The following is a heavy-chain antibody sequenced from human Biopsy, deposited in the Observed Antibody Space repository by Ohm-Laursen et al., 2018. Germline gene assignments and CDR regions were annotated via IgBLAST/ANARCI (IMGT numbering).Heavy chain of an antibody. J-gene: IGHJ4*02. CDR3: TKERRGWYSER. D-gene: IGHD6-19*01. Sequence: SSLRLSCAASGSTFSDYAMHWVRQAPGKGLEWVAIITHDGSKTYYADSVEGRFTISRDQFKSTVYLQLNSLRTEDTAIYYCTKERRGWYSERWGQGTLVTVSS. CDR1: GSTFSDYA. CDR2: ITHDGSKT. V-gene: IGHV3-30*18.